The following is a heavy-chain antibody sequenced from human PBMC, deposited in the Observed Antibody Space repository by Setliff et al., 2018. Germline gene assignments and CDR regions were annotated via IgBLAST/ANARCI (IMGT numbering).Heavy chain of an antibody. D-gene: IGHD3-22*01. V-gene: IGHV3-30*02. J-gene: IGHJ5*02. CDR1: GFTFSSYG. CDR2: IRYDGNNK. Sequence: PGGSLRLSCATSGFTFSSYGMHWVRQAPGEGLEWVAFIRYDGNNKYYADSVKGRFTISRGTSQNTLFLQMNSLRPEDTGVYYCTRGNFYYFDRTGRGPNWFDPWGQGTLVTVSS. CDR3: TRGNFYYFDRTGRGPNWFDP.